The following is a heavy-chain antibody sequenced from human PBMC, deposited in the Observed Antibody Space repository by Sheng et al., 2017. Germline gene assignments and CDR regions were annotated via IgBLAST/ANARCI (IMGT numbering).Heavy chain of an antibody. Sequence: QVQLQQWGAGLLKPSETLSLTCAVYGGSFSGYYWSWIRQPPVKGLEWIGEINHSGSTNYNPSLKSRVTISVDTSKNQFSLKLSSVTAADTAVYYCARFGGRGRVTTYYYYGMDVWGQGTTVTVSS. CDR2: INHSGST. CDR3: ARFGGRGRVTTYYYYGMDV. V-gene: IGHV4-34*01. D-gene: IGHD4-17*01. CDR1: GGSFSGYY. J-gene: IGHJ6*02.